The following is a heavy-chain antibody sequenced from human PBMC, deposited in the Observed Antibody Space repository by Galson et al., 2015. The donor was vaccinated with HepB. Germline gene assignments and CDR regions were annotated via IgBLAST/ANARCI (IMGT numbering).Heavy chain of an antibody. CDR1: GFTFSDYG. D-gene: IGHD2-2*01. Sequence: SLRLSCAASGFTFSDYGMHWVRQAPGKGLEWLAVISYDGDKYYADSMKARLTISRDNSKNTLYLQMNSLRAEDTAVYFCVKSGCSSSNCYLNNWGQGTLVTGSS. J-gene: IGHJ4*02. V-gene: IGHV3-30*18. CDR2: ISYDGDK. CDR3: VKSGCSSSNCYLNN.